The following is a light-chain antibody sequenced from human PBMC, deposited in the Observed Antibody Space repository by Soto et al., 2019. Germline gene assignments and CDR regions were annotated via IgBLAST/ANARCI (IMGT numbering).Light chain of an antibody. CDR3: MQARQTPRT. CDR2: LGS. Sequence: IVMTQSPLSLPVTPGEPASISCRSSQSLLHGNGYNYLDWYLQKPGQSPQLLINLGSNRASGVPDRFSGSGSGTDFTLKISRVEAEDVGVYYCMQARQTPRTFGQGTKVEIK. V-gene: IGKV2-28*01. CDR1: QSLLHGNGYNY. J-gene: IGKJ1*01.